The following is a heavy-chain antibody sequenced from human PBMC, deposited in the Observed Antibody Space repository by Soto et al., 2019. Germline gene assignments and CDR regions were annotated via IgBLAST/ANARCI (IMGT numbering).Heavy chain of an antibody. D-gene: IGHD2-15*01. CDR2: INPNSGGT. V-gene: IGHV1-2*02. CDR1: GYTFSGYY. Sequence: VASVKVSCKASGYTFSGYYMHWVRQAPGQGLEWMGWINPNSGGTNYAQNFQGRVTMTRDTSISTAYMELSRLRSDDTAVYYCSRGKTVPASVVVGFYYYYAMDVWGQGTTVTVS. CDR3: SRGKTVPASVVVGFYYYYAMDV. J-gene: IGHJ6*02.